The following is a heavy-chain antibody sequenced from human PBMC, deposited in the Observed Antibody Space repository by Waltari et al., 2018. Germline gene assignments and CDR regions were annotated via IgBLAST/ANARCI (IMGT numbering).Heavy chain of an antibody. D-gene: IGHD6-19*01. CDR2: ISGSGGST. V-gene: IGHV3-23*01. Sequence: EVPLLESGGGLVQPGGSLRLSCAASGFTFSSYAMSWVRRAPGKGLEWVSAISGSGGSTYYADSVKGRFTISRDNSKNTLYLQMNSLRAEDTAVYYCAKDYSSGWYYFDYWGQGTLVTVSS. CDR3: AKDYSSGWYYFDY. CDR1: GFTFSSYA. J-gene: IGHJ4*02.